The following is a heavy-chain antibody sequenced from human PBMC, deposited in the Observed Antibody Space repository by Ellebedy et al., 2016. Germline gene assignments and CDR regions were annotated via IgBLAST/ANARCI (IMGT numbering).Heavy chain of an antibody. V-gene: IGHV3-30-3*01. CDR1: GFTFRTYD. CDR2: ISHDGATT. D-gene: IGHD3-22*01. Sequence: GESLKISXAASGFTFRTYDMHWVRQAPGKWLEWVALISHDGATTYYAESVKGRFTISRDNSKTTLYLQMNSLRVDDTAVYYCARDRPYFDTSVSHPALDYWGQGTLVTVS. CDR3: ARDRPYFDTSVSHPALDY. J-gene: IGHJ4*02.